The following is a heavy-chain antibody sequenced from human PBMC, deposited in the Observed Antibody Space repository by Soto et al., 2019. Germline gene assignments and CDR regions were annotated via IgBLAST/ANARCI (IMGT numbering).Heavy chain of an antibody. Sequence: PSETLSLTCSVSGGSISGDYYWSWIRQPPGKGLEWIGYIYHSGHTYYNPSLKSRLSISVDTSKNQFSLKLSSVTAADTAVYYCARSQQYQLLYNWFDPWGQGTLVTVSS. CDR2: IYHSGHT. D-gene: IGHD2-2*01. J-gene: IGHJ5*02. V-gene: IGHV4-30-4*08. CDR3: ARSQQYQLLYNWFDP. CDR1: GGSISGDYY.